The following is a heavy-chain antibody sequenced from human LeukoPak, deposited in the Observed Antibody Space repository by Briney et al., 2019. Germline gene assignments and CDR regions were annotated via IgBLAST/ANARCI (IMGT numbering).Heavy chain of an antibody. V-gene: IGHV3-30*18. CDR1: GFTFSSYG. CDR3: AKDRQLVY. J-gene: IGHJ4*02. CDR2: ISYDGSNK. D-gene: IGHD6-13*01. Sequence: GGSLRLCRAASGFTFSSYGMHWVRQAPGKGLEWVAVISYDGSNKYYADSVKGRFTISRDNSKNTLYLQMNSLRAEDTAVNYCAKDRQLVYWGQGTLVTVSS.